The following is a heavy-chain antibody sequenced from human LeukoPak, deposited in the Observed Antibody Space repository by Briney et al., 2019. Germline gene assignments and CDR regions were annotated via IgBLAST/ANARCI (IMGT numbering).Heavy chain of an antibody. CDR3: AKDPNDCYFDY. V-gene: IGHV3-23*01. Sequence: GGSPRLSCAASGFTFSSYWMSWVRQAPGKGLEWVSAISGSGGSTYYADSVKGRFTISRDNSKNTLYLQMNSLRAEDTAVYYCAKDPNDCYFDYWGQGTLVTVSS. CDR1: GFTFSSYW. D-gene: IGHD2-21*02. CDR2: ISGSGGST. J-gene: IGHJ4*02.